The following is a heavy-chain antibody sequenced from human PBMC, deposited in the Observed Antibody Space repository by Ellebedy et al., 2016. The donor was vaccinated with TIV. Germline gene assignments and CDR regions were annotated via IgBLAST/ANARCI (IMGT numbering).Heavy chain of an antibody. Sequence: PGGSLRLSCAASGFTVTTNYMNWVRQAPGKGLEWVSVIFSAADGGETHYADSVKGRFTISRDSSKNTLYLQMNSLRAEDTAVYYCARDAAGNGGKLDYWGQGTLLTVSS. J-gene: IGHJ4*02. D-gene: IGHD4-23*01. CDR1: GFTVTTNY. CDR2: IFSAADGGET. V-gene: IGHV3-53*01. CDR3: ARDAAGNGGKLDY.